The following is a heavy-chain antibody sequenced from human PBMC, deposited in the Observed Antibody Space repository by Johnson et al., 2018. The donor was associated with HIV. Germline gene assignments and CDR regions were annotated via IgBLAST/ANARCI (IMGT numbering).Heavy chain of an antibody. CDR2: IGLSGNT. J-gene: IGHJ3*02. CDR1: GFTFDDYA. Sequence: EVQLVESGGGLVQPGRSLRLSCAASGFTFDDYAMHWVRQTAGKGLEWVSGIGLSGNTNYPGSAQGRFTIARENVKHFVYLQMNSLTAGDTAVYYCVREGPAERAGFDIWGQGTMVTVSS. V-gene: IGHV3-13*01. CDR3: VREGPAERAGFDI.